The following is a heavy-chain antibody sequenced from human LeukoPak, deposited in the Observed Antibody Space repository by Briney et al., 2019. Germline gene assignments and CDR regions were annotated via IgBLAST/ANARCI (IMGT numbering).Heavy chain of an antibody. V-gene: IGHV3-66*01. D-gene: IGHD3-22*01. J-gene: IGHJ4*02. CDR3: ARASDELLLSYFDY. CDR2: IYSGGRT. CDR1: GFTLSTKF. Sequence: GGSLRHSCAASGFTLSTKFMSWVRQAPGKGLEWDSVIYSGGRTYYSDSVKGRFTISRDNAKNTLYLQMNSLRAEDTAVYYCARASDELLLSYFDYWGQGTLVTVSS.